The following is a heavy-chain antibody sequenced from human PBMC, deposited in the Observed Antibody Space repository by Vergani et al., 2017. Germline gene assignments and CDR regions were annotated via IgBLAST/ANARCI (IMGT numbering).Heavy chain of an antibody. J-gene: IGHJ4*02. CDR3: VTSELAYCGGDCYSYFDY. CDR1: GGTFSSYT. V-gene: IGHV1-69*02. Sequence: QVQLVQSGAEVKKPGSSVKVSCKASGGTFSSYTISWVRQAPGQGLEWMGRIIPILGIANYAQKFQGRVTITAEKSTSTAYMELSSLRSEDTAVYYCVTSELAYCGGDCYSYFDYWGQGTLVTVSS. D-gene: IGHD2-21*02. CDR2: IIPILGIA.